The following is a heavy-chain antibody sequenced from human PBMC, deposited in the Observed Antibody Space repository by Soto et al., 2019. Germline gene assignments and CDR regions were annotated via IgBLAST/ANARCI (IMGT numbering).Heavy chain of an antibody. Sequence: SETLSLTCSVSGGSISDYYWSWIRQPPGRGLEWIGYIYKSGSTNYNPSLKSRVTISVDKSKNQFSLKLMSLSAADTAVYYCGRLEGLATLSYYFDYWGQGALVTVCS. V-gene: IGHV4-59*08. J-gene: IGHJ4*02. CDR3: GRLEGLATLSYYFDY. CDR1: GGSISDYY. CDR2: IYKSGST. D-gene: IGHD3-9*01.